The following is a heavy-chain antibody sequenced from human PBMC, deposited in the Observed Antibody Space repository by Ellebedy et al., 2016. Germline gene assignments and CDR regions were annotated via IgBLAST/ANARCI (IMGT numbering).Heavy chain of an antibody. Sequence: GESLKISCKGSGYSFPNYWIGWVRQMPGKGLEWIGIIFPDDSSTTYSPSFQGQVTISADKSISTAYLQWSSPKASDTAIYYCARDTAFSYWGQGTLVTVSS. V-gene: IGHV5-51*01. J-gene: IGHJ4*02. D-gene: IGHD5-18*01. CDR3: ARDTAFSY. CDR2: IFPDDSST. CDR1: GYSFPNYW.